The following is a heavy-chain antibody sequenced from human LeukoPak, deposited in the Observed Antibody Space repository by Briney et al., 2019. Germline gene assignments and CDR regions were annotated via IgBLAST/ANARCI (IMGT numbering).Heavy chain of an antibody. J-gene: IGHJ4*02. CDR2: ISGSGGST. Sequence: GGSLRLSCAASGFTFSSYAMSWVRQAPGKGLEWVSAISGSGGSTYYADSVKGRFTISRDNSKNTLYLQMNSLRAEDTAVYYCAKDRYCSSTSCYAGGTDFDYWGQGTLVTVSS. CDR3: AKDRYCSSTSCYAGGTDFDY. V-gene: IGHV3-23*01. D-gene: IGHD2-2*01. CDR1: GFTFSSYA.